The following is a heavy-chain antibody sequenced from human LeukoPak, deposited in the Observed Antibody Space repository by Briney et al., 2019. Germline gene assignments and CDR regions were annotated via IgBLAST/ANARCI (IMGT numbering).Heavy chain of an antibody. V-gene: IGHV4-39*01. Sequence: SETLSLTCTVSSGSISSSSYYWGWIRQPPGKGLEWIGSIYYSGSTYYNPSLKSRVTISVDTSKNQFSLKLSSVTAADTAVYYCARHAGSYWASAFDIWGQGTMVTVSS. CDR2: IYYSGST. J-gene: IGHJ3*02. D-gene: IGHD1-26*01. CDR3: ARHAGSYWASAFDI. CDR1: SGSISSSSYY.